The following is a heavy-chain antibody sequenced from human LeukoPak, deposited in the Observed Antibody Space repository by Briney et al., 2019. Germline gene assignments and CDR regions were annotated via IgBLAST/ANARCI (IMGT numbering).Heavy chain of an antibody. CDR2: INHSGST. D-gene: IGHD1-1*01. J-gene: IGHJ6*02. CDR1: GGSFSGYY. Sequence: PSETLSLTCAVYGGSFSGYYWSWIRQPPGKGLEWIGEINHSGSTNYNPSLKSRVTISVDTPKNRFSLKLSSVTAADTAVYYCARGGTERFYYYYGMDVWGQGTTVTVSS. V-gene: IGHV4-34*01. CDR3: ARGGTERFYYYYGMDV.